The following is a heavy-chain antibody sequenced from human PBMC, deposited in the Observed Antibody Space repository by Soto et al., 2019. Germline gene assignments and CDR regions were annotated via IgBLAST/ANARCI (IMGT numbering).Heavy chain of an antibody. CDR2: IKRDGSEK. CDR3: ARVRATDYEIDY. J-gene: IGHJ4*02. D-gene: IGHD4-17*01. Sequence: GGSLRLSCTASGFMFGSYWMTWVRHVPGKGLQWVANIKRDGSEKYYVDFVKGRFTISRDNADNSVFLDMNNLRVDDTATYYCARVRATDYEIDYWGQGALVTVSS. V-gene: IGHV3-7*03. CDR1: GFMFGSYW.